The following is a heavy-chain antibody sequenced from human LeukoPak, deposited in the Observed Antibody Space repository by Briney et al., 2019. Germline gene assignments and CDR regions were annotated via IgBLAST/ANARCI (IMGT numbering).Heavy chain of an antibody. CDR2: ITPMFGTA. D-gene: IGHD3-22*01. CDR1: GGTFSSYA. Sequence: ASVKVSCKASGGTFSSYAISWVRQAPGQGLEWMGGITPMFGTANYAQKFQGRVTITADESTSTAYMELSSLRSEDTAVYYCVRDGSYYDSSGYYYLYWGQGTLVTASS. CDR3: VRDGSYYDSSGYYYLY. V-gene: IGHV1-69*13. J-gene: IGHJ4*02.